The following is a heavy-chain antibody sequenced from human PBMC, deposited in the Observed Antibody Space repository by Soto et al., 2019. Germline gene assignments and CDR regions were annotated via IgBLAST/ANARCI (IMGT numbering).Heavy chain of an antibody. CDR3: AKVPGIFGDADRFDP. J-gene: IGHJ5*02. CDR1: GFTFSSYA. V-gene: IGHV3-23*01. CDR2: SRGSGGST. Sequence: EVQLLESGGGLVQPGGSLRLSCAASGFTFSSYAMSWVRQAPWKGLEWVSASRGSGGSTYYADSVTGRFTISRDNSKNTLYLQMNSLRAEDTAVYYCAKVPGIFGDADRFDPWGQRTLVTVSS. D-gene: IGHD3-10*01.